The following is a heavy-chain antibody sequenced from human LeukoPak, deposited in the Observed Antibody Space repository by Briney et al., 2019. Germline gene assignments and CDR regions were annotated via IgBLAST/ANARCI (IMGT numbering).Heavy chain of an antibody. V-gene: IGHV4-34*01. CDR2: IKHSGST. J-gene: IGHJ6*04. Sequence: KTSETLSLTCAVYGGSFSGYYWSWIRQPPGKGLEWIGEIKHSGSTNYNPSLKSRVTISVDTSKNQFSLKLSSVTAADTAVYYCARVSTMVRGVISYYYCGMDVWGKGTTVTVSS. CDR1: GGSFSGYY. CDR3: ARVSTMVRGVISYYYCGMDV. D-gene: IGHD3-10*01.